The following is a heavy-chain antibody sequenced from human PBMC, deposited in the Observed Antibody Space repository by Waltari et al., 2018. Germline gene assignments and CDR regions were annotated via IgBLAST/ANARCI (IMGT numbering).Heavy chain of an antibody. CDR1: GYTFTRAV. J-gene: IGHJ5*02. D-gene: IGHD3-10*01. Sequence: QVQLVQSGSEMRMPGASVKVSCKASGYTFTRAVINWVRPAPGLGLEWMGWINTNTGEPTYVQGFTGRFVFSLDTSVTSAYLEINSLETADTATYYCARDGAFYGARWDNWFDPWGQGTLVIVSS. V-gene: IGHV7-4-1*02. CDR3: ARDGAFYGARWDNWFDP. CDR2: INTNTGEP.